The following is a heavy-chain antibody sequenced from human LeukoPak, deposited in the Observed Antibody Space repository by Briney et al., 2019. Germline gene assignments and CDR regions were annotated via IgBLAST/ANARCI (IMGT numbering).Heavy chain of an antibody. CDR3: ARPYSSGWYGVFDI. J-gene: IGHJ3*02. V-gene: IGHV4-59*08. D-gene: IGHD6-19*01. CDR1: GGSIISYY. CDR2: IYYSGST. Sequence: SETLSLTCTVSGGSIISYYWSWIRQPPGKGLEWIGYIYYSGSTNYNPSLKSRVTTSIDTSKNQFSLKLSSVTAADTAVYYCARPYSSGWYGVFDIWGQGTMVTVSS.